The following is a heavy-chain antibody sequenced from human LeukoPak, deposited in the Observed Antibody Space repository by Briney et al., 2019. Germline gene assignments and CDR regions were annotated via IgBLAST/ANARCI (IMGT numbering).Heavy chain of an antibody. CDR3: ARAPSEIGGYYPEYFRH. CDR2: IKSDGST. D-gene: IGHD3-22*01. Sequence: QPGGSLRVSCAASGFTFSTYWMHSVREAPGKGLVCVSRIKSDGSTNYADSVKGRFTISRDNAKNTVSLQMNSLRPEDTGVYYCARAPSEIGGYYPEYFRHWGQGTLVAASS. CDR1: GFTFSTYW. J-gene: IGHJ1*01. V-gene: IGHV3-74*01.